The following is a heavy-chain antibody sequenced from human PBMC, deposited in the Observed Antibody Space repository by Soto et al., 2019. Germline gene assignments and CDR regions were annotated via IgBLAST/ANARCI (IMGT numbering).Heavy chain of an antibody. Sequence: QVQLVESGGGVVQPGRSLRLSCAASGFTFSSYGMHWVRQAPGKGLEWVAVITYDGSNEYYADSVKGRFTISRDNSKNTLYLQMNSLRAEDTAVYYCAKYCGGRSDDFDIWGQGTMVTVSS. J-gene: IGHJ3*02. V-gene: IGHV3-30*18. CDR1: GFTFSSYG. D-gene: IGHD2-15*01. CDR2: ITYDGSNE. CDR3: AKYCGGRSDDFDI.